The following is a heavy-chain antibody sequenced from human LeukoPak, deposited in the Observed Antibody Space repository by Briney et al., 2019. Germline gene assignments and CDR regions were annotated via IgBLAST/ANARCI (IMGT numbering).Heavy chain of an antibody. V-gene: IGHV3-7*01. CDR2: IKQDGSEK. J-gene: IGHJ4*02. Sequence: GGSLRLSCAASGFTFSSYAMHWVRQAPGKGLEWVANIKQDGSEKYYVDAVKGRFTISRDNDMNSLYLQMNNLRVEDTALYYCARGNWEFVYWDQGTLVTVSS. CDR3: ARGNWEFVY. D-gene: IGHD1-26*01. CDR1: GFTFSSYA.